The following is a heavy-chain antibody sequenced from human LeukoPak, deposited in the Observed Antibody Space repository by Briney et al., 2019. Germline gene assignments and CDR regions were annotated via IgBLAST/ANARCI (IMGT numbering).Heavy chain of an antibody. J-gene: IGHJ4*02. Sequence: GGSLRLSCAASGFTISSNYMSWVRQAPGKGLEWISVIYTGGSTSYAVSVKGRFTISRDSSTNTLFLQMNSLRAEDTAVYYCARASTLWTGDAHWGQGTLVSVSS. D-gene: IGHD3/OR15-3a*01. V-gene: IGHV3-66*01. CDR3: ARASTLWTGDAH. CDR1: GFTISSNY. CDR2: IYTGGST.